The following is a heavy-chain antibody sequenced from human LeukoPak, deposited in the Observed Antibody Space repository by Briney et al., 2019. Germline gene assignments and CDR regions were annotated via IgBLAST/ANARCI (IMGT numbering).Heavy chain of an antibody. D-gene: IGHD3-22*01. V-gene: IGHV4-59*01. CDR2: ISYSGST. CDR3: ASPPRAINVPEDYYYDAGPPYYYGMDV. J-gene: IGHJ6*02. Sequence: SETLSLTCTVSGGSISSYFWSWIRQPPGKGLEWIGYISYSGSTNYNPSLKSRVTISLDTSKNQFSLKVSSVTAADTAVYYCASPPRAINVPEDYYYDAGPPYYYGMDVWGQGTTVTVSS. CDR1: GGSISSYF.